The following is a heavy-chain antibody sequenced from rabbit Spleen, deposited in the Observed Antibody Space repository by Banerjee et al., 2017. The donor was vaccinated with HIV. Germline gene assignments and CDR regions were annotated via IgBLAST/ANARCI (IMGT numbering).Heavy chain of an antibody. Sequence: QSLEESGGDLVKPGASLTLTCTASGFSFIAGYYMCWVRQAPGKGLEWIGYIDPVFGSTDYASWAKGRFTISKTSSTTVTLQMTRLTAADTATYFCARDTGSSFSSYGMDLWGQGTLVTVS. D-gene: IGHD8-1*01. CDR2: IDPVFGST. V-gene: IGHV1S40*01. CDR3: ARDTGSSFSSYGMDL. CDR1: GFSFIAGYY. J-gene: IGHJ6*01.